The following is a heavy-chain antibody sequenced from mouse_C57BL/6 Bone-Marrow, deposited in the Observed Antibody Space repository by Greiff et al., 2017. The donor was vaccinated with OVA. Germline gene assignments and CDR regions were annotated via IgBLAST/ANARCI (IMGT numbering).Heavy chain of an antibody. Sequence: EVQLVESGGDLVKPGGSLKLSCAASGFTFSSYGMSWVRQTPDKRLEWVATISSGGSYTYSPDSVKGRFTISRDNAKNTLYLQMSSLKSEDTAMYYCARDGYYGWYFDVWGTGTTVTVSS. CDR2: ISSGGSYT. CDR3: ARDGYYGWYFDV. CDR1: GFTFSSYG. J-gene: IGHJ1*03. D-gene: IGHD2-3*01. V-gene: IGHV5-6*01.